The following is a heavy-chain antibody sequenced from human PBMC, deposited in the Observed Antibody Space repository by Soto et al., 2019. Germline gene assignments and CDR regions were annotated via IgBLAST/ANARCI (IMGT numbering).Heavy chain of an antibody. D-gene: IGHD3-22*01. CDR1: GGSSSGYY. CDR2: IQQSRSA. V-gene: IGHV4-34*01. CDR3: ARGYYYDSSGSNWFDP. Sequence: SETLSRTWALFGGSSSGYYWRWIRQPPGKGLEWIGEIQQSRSANYNPSLKSRVTISVDMSKNQSSLKLSSVTAADTALYYFARGYYYDSSGSNWFDPWGEGTQVT. J-gene: IGHJ5*02.